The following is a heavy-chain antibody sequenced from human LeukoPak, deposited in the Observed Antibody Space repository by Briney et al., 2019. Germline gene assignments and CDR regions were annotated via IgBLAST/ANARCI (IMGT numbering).Heavy chain of an antibody. J-gene: IGHJ4*02. Sequence: PGGSLRLSCAASGFIFSSHWMSWVRQAPGKGLEWVANIKLDGNDKNYVDSVQGRFTISRDNAKNSLYLQMNSLRAEDTAMYYCVRSGSYFSKWGQGTLVTVSS. D-gene: IGHD1-26*01. CDR3: VRSGSYFSK. CDR1: GFIFSSHW. V-gene: IGHV3-7*01. CDR2: IKLDGNDK.